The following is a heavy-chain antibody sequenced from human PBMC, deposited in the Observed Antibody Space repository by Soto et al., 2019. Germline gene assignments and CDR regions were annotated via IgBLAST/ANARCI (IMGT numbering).Heavy chain of an antibody. D-gene: IGHD3-22*01. V-gene: IGHV1-69*02. CDR2: IIPILGIA. J-gene: IGHJ3*02. Sequence: QVQLVQSGAEVKKPGSSVKVSCKASGGTFSSYTISWVRQAPGQGLEWMGRIIPILGIANYAQKFQGRVTITAEKSTSTAYRELSRLRSEDTDVYDCASTQEDLYDSSGYPDAFDIWGQGTMVTVSS. CDR3: ASTQEDLYDSSGYPDAFDI. CDR1: GGTFSSYT.